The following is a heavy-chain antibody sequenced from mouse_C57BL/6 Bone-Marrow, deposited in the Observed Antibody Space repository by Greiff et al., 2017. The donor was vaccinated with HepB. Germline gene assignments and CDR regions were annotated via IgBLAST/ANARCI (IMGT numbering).Heavy chain of an antibody. V-gene: IGHV14-4*01. CDR2: IDPENGDT. CDR1: GFNIKDDY. D-gene: IGHD1-1*01. Sequence: VQLQHSGAELVRPGASVKLSCTASGFNIKDDYMHWVKQRPEQGLEWIGWIDPENGDTEYASKFQGKATITADTSSNTAYLQLSSLTSEDTAVYYCTTPYYGSSYWYFDVWGTGTTVTVSS. CDR3: TTPYYGSSYWYFDV. J-gene: IGHJ1*03.